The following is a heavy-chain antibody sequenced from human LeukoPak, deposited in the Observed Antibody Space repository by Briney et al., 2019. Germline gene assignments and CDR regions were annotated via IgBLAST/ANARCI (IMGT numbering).Heavy chain of an antibody. V-gene: IGHV3-23*01. Sequence: QAGGSLRLSCAASGFTFSGYTMSWVRQAPEKGLEWISAISATGDRTYYAESVKGRFTISRDNSKNTMYLQMNSLRAEDTALYYCARDFYDSRVYLYDYWAVGTLVTVSS. D-gene: IGHD3-22*01. J-gene: IGHJ4*02. CDR2: ISATGDRT. CDR3: ARDFYDSRVYLYDY. CDR1: GFTFSGYT.